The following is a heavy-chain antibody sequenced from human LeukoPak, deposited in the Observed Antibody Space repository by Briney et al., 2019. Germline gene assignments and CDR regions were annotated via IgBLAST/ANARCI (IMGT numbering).Heavy chain of an antibody. V-gene: IGHV3-23*01. J-gene: IGHJ4*02. Sequence: GGSLRLSCVASGFTLSGYAMSWVRQAPGKGLEWVSAISSRSEATYYADSVKGRFTISRDNPQNTMYLHMTSLNADDTATYYCAKESPYISPRQYYFDYWGQGALVTVSS. CDR3: AKESPYISPRQYYFDY. D-gene: IGHD6-13*01. CDR1: GFTLSGYA. CDR2: ISSRSEAT.